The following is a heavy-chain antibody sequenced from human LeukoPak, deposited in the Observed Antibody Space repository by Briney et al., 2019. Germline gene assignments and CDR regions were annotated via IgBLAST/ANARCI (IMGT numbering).Heavy chain of an antibody. CDR1: GFTFSSYA. D-gene: IGHD3-22*01. Sequence: GGSLRLSCSASGFTFSSYAMHWVRQAPGKGLEYVSGVSGNGGTTYYADSVEGRFTISRDNSKNTLYLQMSSLRVEDTAAYYCVKDRRVYYYDSSFGYWGQGTLVTVSS. V-gene: IGHV3-64D*09. CDR3: VKDRRVYYYDSSFGY. CDR2: VSGNGGTT. J-gene: IGHJ4*02.